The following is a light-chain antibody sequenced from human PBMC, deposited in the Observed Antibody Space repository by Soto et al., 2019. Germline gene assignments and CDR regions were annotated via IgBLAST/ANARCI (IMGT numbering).Light chain of an antibody. CDR1: STDVGGYNY. J-gene: IGLJ1*01. CDR3: GSYTSTDTPFV. Sequence: QSALAQPSSVSGSPGQSITISCTGTSTDVGGYNYVSWYQHHPGKGPKLIIYEVSNRPSGVSDRFSGSKSGNKASLFISNREAEEESDYYCGSYTSTDTPFVFGTGTKVTVL. V-gene: IGLV2-14*01. CDR2: EVS.